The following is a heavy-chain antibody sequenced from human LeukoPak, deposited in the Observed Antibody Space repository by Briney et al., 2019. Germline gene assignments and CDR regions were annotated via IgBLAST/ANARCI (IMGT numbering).Heavy chain of an antibody. D-gene: IGHD3-22*01. J-gene: IGHJ4*02. CDR1: GYTFTGYY. V-gene: IGHV1-2*02. Sequence: ASVKVSCKASGYTFTGYYMHWVRQAPGQGLEWMGWINPNSGGTNYAQKFQGRVIMTRDTSISTAYMELSRLRSDDTAVYYCARFSTMIVVVTTPGFDYWGQGTLVTVSS. CDR3: ARFSTMIVVVTTPGFDY. CDR2: INPNSGGT.